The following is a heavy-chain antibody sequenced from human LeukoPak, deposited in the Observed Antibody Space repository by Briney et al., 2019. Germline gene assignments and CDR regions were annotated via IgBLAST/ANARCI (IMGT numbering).Heavy chain of an antibody. Sequence: SETLSLTCTVSGGSISSYYWSWIRQPAGKGLEWIGRIYTSGSTNYTPSLKSRVTMSVDTSKNQFSLKLSSVTAADTAVYYCAMGIAAAGIDYWGQGTLVTVSS. CDR1: GGSISSYY. V-gene: IGHV4-4*07. CDR3: AMGIAAAGIDY. J-gene: IGHJ4*02. CDR2: IYTSGST. D-gene: IGHD6-13*01.